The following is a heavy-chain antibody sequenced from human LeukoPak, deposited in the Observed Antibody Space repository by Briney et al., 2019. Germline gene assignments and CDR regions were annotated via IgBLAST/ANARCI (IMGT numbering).Heavy chain of an antibody. CDR1: GGSFSGYY. CDR2: INHSGST. CDR3: ARDRSSSGGDY. J-gene: IGHJ4*02. D-gene: IGHD6-25*01. V-gene: IGHV4-34*01. Sequence: SETLSLTCAVYGGSFSGYYWSWIRQPPGKGLEWIGEINHSGSTNYNPSLKSRVTISVDTSKNQFSLKLSSVTAADTAVYYCARDRSSSGGDYWGQGTLVTVSS.